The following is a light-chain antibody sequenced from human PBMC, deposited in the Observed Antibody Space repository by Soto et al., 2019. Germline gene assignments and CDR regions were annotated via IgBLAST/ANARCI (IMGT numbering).Light chain of an antibody. V-gene: IGLV2-14*01. CDR2: MVS. CDR3: TSPTPGSLYV. Sequence: QSVLTQPASVSGSPGQSITISCTGTSSDVGNYNYVSWYQQYPGRVPKLLIYMVSNRPSGVSNRFSGSKSGNTASLTISGILADDEADYFCTSPTPGSLYVFGTGTQLTVL. CDR1: SSDVGNYNY. J-gene: IGLJ1*01.